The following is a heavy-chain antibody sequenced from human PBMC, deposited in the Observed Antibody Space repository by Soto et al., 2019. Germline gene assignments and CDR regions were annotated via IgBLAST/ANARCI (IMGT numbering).Heavy chain of an antibody. V-gene: IGHV1-69*13. J-gene: IGHJ3*02. D-gene: IGHD7-27*01. CDR3: ARELTDAFDI. CDR2: IIPIFGTA. Sequence: ASVKVSCKASGGTFSSYAISWVRQAPGQGLEWMGGIIPIFGTANYAQKFQGRVTITADESTSTAYMELSSLRSEDTAMYYCARELTDAFDIWGQGTMVTVSS. CDR1: GGTFSSYA.